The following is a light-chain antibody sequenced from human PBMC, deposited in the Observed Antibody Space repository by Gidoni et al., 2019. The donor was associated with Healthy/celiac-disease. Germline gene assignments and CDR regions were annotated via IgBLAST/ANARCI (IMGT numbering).Light chain of an antibody. V-gene: IGKV1-39*01. J-gene: IGKJ1*01. CDR3: QQSYSTPRA. Sequence: DIQMTQSPSSLSASLGARFTITGRASQSISIYLNWYQQKPGKAPKLLIYAASSVQGGVPSRFSGSGSGTDFTLTISSLQPEDFATYYCQQSYSTPRAFGQGTKVEIK. CDR1: QSISIY. CDR2: AAS.